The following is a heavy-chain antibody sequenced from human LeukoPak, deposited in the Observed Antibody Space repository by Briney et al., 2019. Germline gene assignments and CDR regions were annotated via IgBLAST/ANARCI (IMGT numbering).Heavy chain of an antibody. V-gene: IGHV3-30*02. J-gene: IGHJ4*02. CDR1: GFTFSSYG. D-gene: IGHD4-17*01. CDR2: IRYDGSNK. Sequence: PGGSLRLSCAASGFTFSSYGMHWVRQAPGKGLEWVAFIRYDGSNKYYADSVKGRFTISRDNSKNTLYLQMNSLRAEDTAVYYCARVSTLRRDIRQYGDYGSRIDYWGQGTLVTVSS. CDR3: ARVSTLRRDIRQYGDYGSRIDY.